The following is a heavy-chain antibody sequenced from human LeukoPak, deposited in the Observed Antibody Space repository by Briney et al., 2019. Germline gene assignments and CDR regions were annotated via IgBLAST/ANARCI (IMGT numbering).Heavy chain of an antibody. Sequence: PGGSLRLSCAASGLIFSNHAMSWVRQAPGKGLEWISGISGRAISTFHADSVKGRFTISRDSSKNTLYLQMNSLRAEDTAVYYCAKDWGYGSGSSRDYWGQGTLVTVSS. CDR2: ISGRAIST. CDR3: AKDWGYGSGSSRDY. V-gene: IGHV3-23*01. J-gene: IGHJ4*02. CDR1: GLIFSNHA. D-gene: IGHD3-10*01.